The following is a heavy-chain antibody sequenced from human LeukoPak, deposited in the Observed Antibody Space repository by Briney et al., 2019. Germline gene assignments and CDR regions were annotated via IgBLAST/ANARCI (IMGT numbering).Heavy chain of an antibody. J-gene: IGHJ3*01. Sequence: PGGSLRLSCAASGFTFSSYGVSWVRKAPGKGLEWVSAISGSGGSTYYADSVKGRFTISRDNSKSTVYLQMNSLRVDDTAMYYCARGPDPVVRGPRRAFDLWGQGTMVTVSS. CDR2: ISGSGGST. V-gene: IGHV3-23*01. CDR3: ARGPDPVVRGPRRAFDL. D-gene: IGHD3-10*01. CDR1: GFTFSSYG.